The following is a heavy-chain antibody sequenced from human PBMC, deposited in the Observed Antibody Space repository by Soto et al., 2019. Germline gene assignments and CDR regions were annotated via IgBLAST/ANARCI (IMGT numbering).Heavy chain of an antibody. D-gene: IGHD1-1*01. J-gene: IGHJ4*02. CDR3: ATKRSFHFEN. Sequence: QVQLVESGGGVVQPGRSLRLSCAASGFTFNDYDMHWVRQAPGKGLEWVAVLSYDGSTNHYADSLKGRFTISRDNSKSTLFLQMNGLRAEDTAVYYCATKRSFHFENWGQGTLVTVSS. CDR1: GFTFNDYD. CDR2: LSYDGSTN. V-gene: IGHV3-30*03.